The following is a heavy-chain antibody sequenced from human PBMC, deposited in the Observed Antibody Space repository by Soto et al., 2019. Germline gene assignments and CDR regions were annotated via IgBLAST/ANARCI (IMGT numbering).Heavy chain of an antibody. J-gene: IGHJ6*02. D-gene: IGHD7-27*01. Sequence: ASETLSLTCTVSGGSISSGDYYWSWIRQPPGKGLEWIGYIYYSGSTYYNPSLKSRVTISVDTSKNQFSLKLSSVTAADTAVYYCARGNPLGYYGMDVWGQGTTVTVSS. CDR1: GGSISSGDYY. CDR2: IYYSGST. CDR3: ARGNPLGYYGMDV. V-gene: IGHV4-30-4*01.